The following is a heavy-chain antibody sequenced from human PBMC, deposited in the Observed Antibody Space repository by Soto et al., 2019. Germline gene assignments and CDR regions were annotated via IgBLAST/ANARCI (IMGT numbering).Heavy chain of an antibody. J-gene: IGHJ5*02. CDR3: ARERAAPSWIDP. Sequence: PSETLSLTCTVSGGSITSNYWTWIRRTAGKGFEWIARCYTSGTTDYNPSLKGRLSMSLHPSKNQFSLSLASVTAAHTGIYYCARERAAPSWIDPWGQGILVTASS. CDR2: CYTSGTT. CDR1: GGSITSNY. D-gene: IGHD6-6*01. V-gene: IGHV4-4*07.